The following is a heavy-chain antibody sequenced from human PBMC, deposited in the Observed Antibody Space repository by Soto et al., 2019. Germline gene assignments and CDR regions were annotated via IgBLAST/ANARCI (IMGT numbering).Heavy chain of an antibody. D-gene: IGHD4-17*01. J-gene: IGHJ3*02. CDR3: ATGHYGGNSGAFDI. CDR1: GYTLTELS. V-gene: IGHV1-24*01. Sequence: ASVKVSCKVSGYTLTELSMHWLRQAPGKGLEWMGGFDPEDGETIYAQKFQGRVTMTEDTSTDTAYMELSSLRSEDTAVYYCATGHYGGNSGAFDIWGQGTMVTVSS. CDR2: FDPEDGET.